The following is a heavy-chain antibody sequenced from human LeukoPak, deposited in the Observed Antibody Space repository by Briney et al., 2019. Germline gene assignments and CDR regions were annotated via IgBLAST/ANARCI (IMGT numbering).Heavy chain of an antibody. CDR2: ISSSSSTI. V-gene: IGHV3-48*01. CDR1: GFTFSTYA. CDR3: ARGVVVVVAATYNWFDP. J-gene: IGHJ5*02. Sequence: GGSLRLSCAVSGFTFSTYAMNWVRQAPGKGLEWVSYISSSSSTIYYADSVKGRFTISRDNAKNSLYLQMNSLRAEDTAVYYCARGVVVVVAATYNWFDPWGQGTLVTVSS. D-gene: IGHD2-15*01.